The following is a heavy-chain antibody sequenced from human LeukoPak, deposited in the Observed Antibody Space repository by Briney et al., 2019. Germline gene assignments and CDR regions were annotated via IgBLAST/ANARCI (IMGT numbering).Heavy chain of an antibody. Sequence: SETLSLTCTVSGYSISSGYYWGWIRQPPGKGLEWIGSIYHSGSTYYNPSLKSRVTISVDTSKNHFSLKLSSVTAADTAVYYCARSLVVPAPYYYYYYMDVWGKGTTVTVSS. CDR1: GYSISSGYY. D-gene: IGHD2-2*01. CDR2: IYHSGST. V-gene: IGHV4-38-2*02. CDR3: ARSLVVPAPYYYYYYMDV. J-gene: IGHJ6*03.